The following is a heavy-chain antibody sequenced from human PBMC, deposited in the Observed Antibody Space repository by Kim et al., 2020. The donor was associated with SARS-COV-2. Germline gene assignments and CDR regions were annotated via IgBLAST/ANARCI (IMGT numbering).Heavy chain of an antibody. D-gene: IGHD3-10*01. CDR2: ISGSSTT. V-gene: IGHV3-23*01. Sequence: GGSLRLSCAASGFTFSSNSLSWVRQAPGKGLEWVSAISGSSTTYYADSVKGRFTISRDNVKNTVYLQMNSLRIEDTAVYYCAKMQGFLDYWGQGTLVTVSA. CDR1: GFTFSSNS. J-gene: IGHJ4*02. CDR3: AKMQGFLDY.